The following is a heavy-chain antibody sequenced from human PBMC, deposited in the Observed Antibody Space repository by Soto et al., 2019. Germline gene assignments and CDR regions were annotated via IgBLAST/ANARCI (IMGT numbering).Heavy chain of an antibody. D-gene: IGHD5-18*01. CDR1: GVSFSGYY. CDR3: ASVDTAMGDY. V-gene: IGHV4-34*01. CDR2: INHSGST. Sequence: QVQLQQWGAGLLKPSETLSLTCAVYGVSFSGYYWSWIRQPPGKGLEWIGEINHSGSTNYNPSLKRRLTISVDTSKNQFSLKLSSVTAADTAVYYCASVDTAMGDYWGQGTLVTVSS. J-gene: IGHJ4*02.